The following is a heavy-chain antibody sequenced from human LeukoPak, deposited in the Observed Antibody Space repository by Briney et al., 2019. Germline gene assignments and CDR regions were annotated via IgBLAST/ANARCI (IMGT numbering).Heavy chain of an antibody. CDR1: GFTFSSHV. V-gene: IGHV3-74*01. CDR3: ARDWVYKIDY. Sequence: GGSLRLSCETAGFTFSSHVMHWVRRTPGKGLVWVSRISHDGFISYADSVKGRFTISRDNAENTLILQMNSLRAEDTAVYYCARDWVYKIDYWGRGTLVTVSS. D-gene: IGHD5-24*01. J-gene: IGHJ4*02. CDR2: ISHDGFI.